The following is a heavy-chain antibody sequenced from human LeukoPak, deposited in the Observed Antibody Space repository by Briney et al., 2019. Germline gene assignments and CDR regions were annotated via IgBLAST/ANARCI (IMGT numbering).Heavy chain of an antibody. V-gene: IGHV3-30*02. D-gene: IGHD4-17*01. CDR3: AKDYDYGDYATDY. J-gene: IGHJ4*02. CDR1: GFTFSSYG. Sequence: GGSLRLSCAASGFTFSSYGMHWVRQSPGKGLEWVAFIPYDGSNKYYADSVKSRFTISRDNSKNTVYLQMNSLRVEDTAVYYCAKDYDYGDYATDYWGQGTLVTVSS. CDR2: IPYDGSNK.